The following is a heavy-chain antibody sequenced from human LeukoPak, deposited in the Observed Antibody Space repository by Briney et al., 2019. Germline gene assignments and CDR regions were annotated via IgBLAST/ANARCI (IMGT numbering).Heavy chain of an antibody. J-gene: IGHJ4*02. CDR1: NFTFSSYT. D-gene: IGHD7-27*01. CDR2: IGTRGDGI. Sequence: GGSLRLSCVASNFTFSSYTMIWVRQAPGKALEWVSVIGTRGDGIHYADSVKGRFTISRDDSKNTLYLQMNSLRAEDTAVYYCARDPNWGSGYWGQGTLVTVSS. CDR3: ARDPNWGSGY. V-gene: IGHV3-23*01.